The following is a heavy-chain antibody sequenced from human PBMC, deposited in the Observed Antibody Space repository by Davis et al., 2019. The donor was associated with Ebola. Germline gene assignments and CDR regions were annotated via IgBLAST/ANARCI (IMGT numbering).Heavy chain of an antibody. J-gene: IGHJ5*02. D-gene: IGHD3-3*01. Sequence: SETLSLTCTVSGGSISSSSYYWSWIRQPPGKGLEWIGEINHSGSTNYNPSLKSRVTISVDTSKNQFSLKLSSVTAADTAVYYCARNVLRFLRAGFDPWGQGTLVTVSS. CDR1: GGSISSSSYY. V-gene: IGHV4-39*07. CDR2: INHSGST. CDR3: ARNVLRFLRAGFDP.